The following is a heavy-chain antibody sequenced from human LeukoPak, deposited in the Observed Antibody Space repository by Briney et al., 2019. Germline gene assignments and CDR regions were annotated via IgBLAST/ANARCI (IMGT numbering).Heavy chain of an antibody. V-gene: IGHV1-2*02. CDR2: INPNSGDT. D-gene: IGHD6-19*01. CDR1: GYTFTGYY. Sequence: GASVKVSCKASGYTFTGYYMHWVRQAPGQGLEWMGWINPNSGDTNYAQKFQGRVTMTRDTSISTAYMELSRLRSDDTAVYYCARVAVYYYYYMDVWGKGTTVTVSS. CDR3: ARVAVYYYYYMDV. J-gene: IGHJ6*03.